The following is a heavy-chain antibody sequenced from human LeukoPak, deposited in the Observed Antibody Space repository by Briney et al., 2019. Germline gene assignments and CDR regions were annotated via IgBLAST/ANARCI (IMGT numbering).Heavy chain of an antibody. V-gene: IGHV3-30*02. CDR2: IRYDGSNK. CDR3: AKELSDCSSTSCPLSY. CDR1: GFTFSTYG. D-gene: IGHD2-2*01. J-gene: IGHJ4*02. Sequence: GGSLRLSCAASGFTFSTYGMHWVRQAPGKGLEWVAFIRYDGSNKYYADSVKGRFTISRDNSKNTLYLQMNSLRAEDTAVYYCAKELSDCSSTSCPLSYWGQGTLVTVSS.